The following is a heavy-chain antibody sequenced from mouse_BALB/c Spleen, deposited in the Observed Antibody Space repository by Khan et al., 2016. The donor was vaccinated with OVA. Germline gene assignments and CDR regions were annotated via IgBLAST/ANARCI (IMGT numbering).Heavy chain of an antibody. V-gene: IGHV3-2*02. Sequence: EVQLQESGPGLVKPSQSLSLTCTVTGYSITSGYAWNWIRQFPGNKLEWMGYISYSGVTSYTPSLKSRIFITRDTSKSQCFLQLNSVTTEDTATYYCARGNYYGYYFDYWGQGTTLTVSS. CDR1: GYSITSGYA. CDR3: ARGNYYGYYFDY. D-gene: IGHD1-1*01. CDR2: ISYSGVT. J-gene: IGHJ2*01.